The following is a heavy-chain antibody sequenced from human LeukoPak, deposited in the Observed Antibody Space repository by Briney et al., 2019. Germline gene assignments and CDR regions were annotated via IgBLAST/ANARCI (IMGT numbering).Heavy chain of an antibody. Sequence: GGSLRLSRAASGFTFSSYAMSWVRQAPGKGLEWVSAIGGSGGSTYYADSVKGRFTISRDNSKNTLYLQMNSLRAEDTAVYYCAPGTVTPDFDYWGQGTLVTVSS. J-gene: IGHJ4*02. V-gene: IGHV3-23*01. CDR1: GFTFSSYA. CDR3: APGTVTPDFDY. CDR2: IGGSGGST. D-gene: IGHD4-17*01.